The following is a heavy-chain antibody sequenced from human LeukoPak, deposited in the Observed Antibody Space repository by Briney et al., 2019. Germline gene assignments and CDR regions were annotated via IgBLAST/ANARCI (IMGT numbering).Heavy chain of an antibody. J-gene: IGHJ4*02. Sequence: ASVKVSCKVSGYTLTELSMHWVRQAPGKGLEWMGGFDLEDGETIYAQKFQGRVTMTEDTSTDTAYMELSSLRSEDTAVYYCATDPPGYCSGGSCLYSWGQGTLVTVSS. CDR2: FDLEDGET. CDR1: GYTLTELS. D-gene: IGHD2-15*01. CDR3: ATDPPGYCSGGSCLYS. V-gene: IGHV1-24*01.